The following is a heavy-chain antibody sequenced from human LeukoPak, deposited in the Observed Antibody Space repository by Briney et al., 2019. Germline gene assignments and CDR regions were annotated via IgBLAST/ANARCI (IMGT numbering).Heavy chain of an antibody. CDR2: ISAYNGNT. Sequence: GASVKVSCKASGYTFTSYGISWVRQAPGQGLEWMGWISAYNGNTNYAQKLQGRVTMTTDTSTSTAYMELRSLRSDDTAVYYCARSVAWVPAAMAFDIWDQGTMVTVSS. V-gene: IGHV1-18*01. CDR3: ARSVAWVPAAMAFDI. D-gene: IGHD2-2*01. CDR1: GYTFTSYG. J-gene: IGHJ3*02.